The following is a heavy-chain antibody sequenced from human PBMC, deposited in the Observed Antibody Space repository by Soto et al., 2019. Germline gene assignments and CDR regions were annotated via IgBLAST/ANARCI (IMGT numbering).Heavy chain of an antibody. J-gene: IGHJ6*02. CDR1: GFTFSNAW. CDR2: IKGKTDGGTT. CDR3: TTTSDDYGDYYYGMDV. Sequence: PGGSLRLSCAASGFTFSNAWMNWVRQAPGKGLEWVGRIKGKTDGGTTDYAAPVKGRFTISRDDSKNTLYLQMNSLKTEDTAVYYCTTTSDDYGDYYYGMDVWGQGTTVTVSS. V-gene: IGHV3-15*07. D-gene: IGHD4-17*01.